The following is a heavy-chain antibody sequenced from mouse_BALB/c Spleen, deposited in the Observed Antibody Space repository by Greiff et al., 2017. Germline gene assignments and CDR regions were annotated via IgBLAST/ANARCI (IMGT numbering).Heavy chain of an antibody. D-gene: IGHD2-12*01. CDR3: ARGSYYPAMDD. J-gene: IGHJ4*01. CDR2: IWAGGST. CDR1: GFSLTSYG. Sequence: VMLVESGPGLVAPSQSLSITCTVSGFSLTSYGVHWVRQPPGKGLEWLGVIWAGGSTNYTSALMSRLSISKDNSKSQVFLKMNSLQTDDTAMYCCARGSYYPAMDDWGEGTSVTVSS. V-gene: IGHV2-9*02.